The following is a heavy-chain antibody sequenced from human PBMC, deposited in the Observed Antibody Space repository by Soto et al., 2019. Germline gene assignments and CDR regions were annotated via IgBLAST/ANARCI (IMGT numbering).Heavy chain of an antibody. J-gene: IGHJ6*02. D-gene: IGHD3-3*01. V-gene: IGHV3-33*01. Sequence: QVQVVESGGGVVQPGRSLRLSCAASGFTFSSFGMHWVRQAPGKGLEWVSLIWYDGSKKSYGDSVKGRFTISRDNSRNPVYLQMNSLRADATAVYYCARDASYYSLWSGYYPSRNGMDVWGQGTTVTVSS. CDR3: ARDASYYSLWSGYYPSRNGMDV. CDR1: GFTFSSFG. CDR2: IWYDGSKK.